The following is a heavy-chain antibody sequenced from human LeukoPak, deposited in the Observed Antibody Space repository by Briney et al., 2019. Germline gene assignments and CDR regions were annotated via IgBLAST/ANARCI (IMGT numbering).Heavy chain of an antibody. J-gene: IGHJ3*02. CDR1: GGSFSGYY. CDR2: ISSSSSYI. Sequence: ETLSLTCAVYGGSFSGYYWSWVRQAPGKGLEWVSSISSSSSYIYYADSVKGRFTISRDNAKNSLYLQMNSLRAEDTAVYYCARGTIDAFDIWGQGTMVTVSS. V-gene: IGHV3-21*01. D-gene: IGHD2-8*01. CDR3: ARGTIDAFDI.